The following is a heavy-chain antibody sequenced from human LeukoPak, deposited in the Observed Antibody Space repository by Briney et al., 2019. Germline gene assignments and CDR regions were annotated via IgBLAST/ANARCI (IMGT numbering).Heavy chain of an antibody. D-gene: IGHD1-26*01. Sequence: SETLSPTCAVSTYSIRNGYYWGWIRQPPGKGLEWIGSIYHSGSTYYNPSLKSRLTISVDTSKNQFSLKLSSVTAADTAVYYCARLSGYYYYYMDVWGKGTTVTVSS. CDR2: IYHSGST. J-gene: IGHJ6*03. V-gene: IGHV4-38-2*01. CDR3: ARLSGYYYYYMDV. CDR1: TYSIRNGYY.